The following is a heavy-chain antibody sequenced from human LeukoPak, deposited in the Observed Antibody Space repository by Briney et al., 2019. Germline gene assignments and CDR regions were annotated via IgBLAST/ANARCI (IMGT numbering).Heavy chain of an antibody. D-gene: IGHD3-3*01. J-gene: IGHJ4*02. V-gene: IGHV3-53*01. CDR1: GFTVSSNY. Sequence: PGGSLRLSCAASGFTVSSNYMSWVRQAPGKGLEWVSVIYSGGSTYYADSVKGRFTISRDNSKNTLYLQMNSLRAEHTAVYYCARGGVYYDFWRGYVEPFDYWGQGTLVTVSS. CDR2: IYSGGST. CDR3: ARGGVYYDFWRGYVEPFDY.